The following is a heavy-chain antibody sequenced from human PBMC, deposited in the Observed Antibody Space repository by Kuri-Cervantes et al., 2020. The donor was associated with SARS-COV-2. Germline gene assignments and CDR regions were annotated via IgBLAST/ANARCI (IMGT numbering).Heavy chain of an antibody. D-gene: IGHD1/OR15-1a*01. CDR1: GGSISSYY. Sequence: GSLRLSCTVSGGSISSYYWSWIRQPAGKGLEWIGRIYTSGSTNYNPSLKSRVTVSVDTSKNQFSLKLSSVTAADTAVYYCARETQQFDYWGQGTLVTVSS. V-gene: IGHV4-4*07. CDR2: IYTSGST. J-gene: IGHJ4*02. CDR3: ARETQQFDY.